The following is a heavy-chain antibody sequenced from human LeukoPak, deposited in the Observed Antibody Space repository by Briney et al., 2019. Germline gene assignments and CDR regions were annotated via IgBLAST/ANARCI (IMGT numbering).Heavy chain of an antibody. V-gene: IGHV1-8*01. D-gene: IGHD5-18*01. J-gene: IGHJ4*02. CDR3: ARGVNSQGTAMVLFDS. CDR2: MNPESGNT. Sequence: ASVKVSCKASGYTFTNHDINWVRQASGQGLEWMGWMNPESGNTGYLQKFQGRVTMTRDTSMSTAFMELSSLTSEDTAVYYCARGVNSQGTAMVLFDSWGQGSLVTVSA. CDR1: GYTFTNHD.